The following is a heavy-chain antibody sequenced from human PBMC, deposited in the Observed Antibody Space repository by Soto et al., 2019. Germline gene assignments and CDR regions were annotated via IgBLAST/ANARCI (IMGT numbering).Heavy chain of an antibody. D-gene: IGHD3-9*01. Sequence: GGSLRLSCAASGFTFSDYYMSWIRQAPGKGLEWVSYISSSGSTIYYADSVKGRFTISRDNAKNSLYLQMNSLRAEDTSVYYCARDQALRYFDWLNYYYGMDGWGQGTTVTVSS. CDR3: ARDQALRYFDWLNYYYGMDG. J-gene: IGHJ6*02. CDR2: ISSSGSTI. CDR1: GFTFSDYY. V-gene: IGHV3-11*01.